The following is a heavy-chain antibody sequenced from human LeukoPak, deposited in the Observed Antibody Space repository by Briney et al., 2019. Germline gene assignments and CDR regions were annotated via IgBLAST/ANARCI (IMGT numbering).Heavy chain of an antibody. CDR1: GFRLSDYW. J-gene: IGHJ4*02. D-gene: IGHD2-15*01. CDR2: IKFDGSEI. V-gene: IGHV3-7*01. Sequence: GGSLRLSCASSGFRLSDYWMTWVRQAPGKGLECVGNIKFDGSEIYYLDSVRGRFSISRDNAKNSLYLQMNSLRVEDTAVYYCKRDWSQDISRWGQGTLVTVSS. CDR3: KRDWSQDISR.